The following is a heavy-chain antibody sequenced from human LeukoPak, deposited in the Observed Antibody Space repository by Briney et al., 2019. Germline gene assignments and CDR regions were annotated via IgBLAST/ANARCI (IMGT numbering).Heavy chain of an antibody. J-gene: IGHJ4*02. Sequence: ASVKVSCKSSGYTFNSYGITWVRQAPGQGLEWMGWIHTYNGHTNYAQKLQGRVTMTTDTSTSTAYMELRSLRSDDTAVYYCARRYSSGYYYVFDYWGQGTLVTVSS. V-gene: IGHV1-18*01. D-gene: IGHD3-22*01. CDR3: ARRYSSGYYYVFDY. CDR1: GYTFNSYG. CDR2: IHTYNGHT.